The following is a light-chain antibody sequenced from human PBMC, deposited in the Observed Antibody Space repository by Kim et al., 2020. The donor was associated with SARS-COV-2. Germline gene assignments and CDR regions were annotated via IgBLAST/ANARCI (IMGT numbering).Light chain of an antibody. Sequence: SASVGDRVTITCQASQDIGNYLNWYQQKPGKAPNLLIYDASKLETGVPSRFSATGSGTDFTFTISSLQPDDFATYFCQQFSSLPLTFGGGTKLEI. J-gene: IGKJ4*01. V-gene: IGKV1-33*01. CDR3: QQFSSLPLT. CDR1: QDIGNY. CDR2: DAS.